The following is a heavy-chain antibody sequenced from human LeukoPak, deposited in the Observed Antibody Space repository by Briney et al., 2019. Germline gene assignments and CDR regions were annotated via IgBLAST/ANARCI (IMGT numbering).Heavy chain of an antibody. CDR3: GRTSPRYGGFDC. J-gene: IGHJ4*02. Sequence: PSETLSLTCTVSGGSISSYYWSWIRQPAGKGLEWIGRIYSSGSTYYNPSLKSRVTMSVDTSRNQFSLNLTSVTAADTAVYYCGRTSPRYGGFDCWGQGTLVTVSS. D-gene: IGHD4-23*01. CDR2: IYSSGST. CDR1: GGSISSYY. V-gene: IGHV4-4*07.